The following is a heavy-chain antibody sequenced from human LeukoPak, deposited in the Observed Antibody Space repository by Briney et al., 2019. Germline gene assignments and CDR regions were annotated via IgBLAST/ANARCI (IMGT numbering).Heavy chain of an antibody. Sequence: PGGSQRLSCAASGFTLSSYWMSWVRQAPGRGLEWVANINRDGSEKYYVDSVKGRFTISRDNAKNSLYLQMNSLRAEDTSVYYCARDRMDDGWYNWLDPWGQGTLVTVSS. J-gene: IGHJ5*02. CDR2: INRDGSEK. V-gene: IGHV3-7*01. D-gene: IGHD6-19*01. CDR3: ARDRMDDGWYNWLDP. CDR1: GFTLSSYW.